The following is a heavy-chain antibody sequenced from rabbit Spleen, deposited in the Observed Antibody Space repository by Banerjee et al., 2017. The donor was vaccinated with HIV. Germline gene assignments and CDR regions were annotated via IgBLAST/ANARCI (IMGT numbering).Heavy chain of an antibody. D-gene: IGHD8-1*01. CDR2: IFAGSSDYT. J-gene: IGHJ6*01. CDR3: ARDSGSSFSSYGMDL. V-gene: IGHV1S45*01. CDR1: GFSFSSTYY. Sequence: QEQLEESGGGLVQPEGSLALTCTASGFSFSSTYYMCWVRQAPGKGLEWIACIFAGSSDYTYYPTWAKGRFTISSHNAQNTLCLQLNSLTAADTATYFCARDSGSSFSSYGMDLWGPGNLVTVS.